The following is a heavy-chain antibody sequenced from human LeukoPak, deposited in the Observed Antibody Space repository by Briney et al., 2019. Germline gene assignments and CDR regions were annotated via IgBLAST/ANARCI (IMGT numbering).Heavy chain of an antibody. J-gene: IGHJ3*01. CDR3: AKQPHAFDV. CDR2: ISGSGVNT. V-gene: IGHV3-23*01. Sequence: PGGSLRLSCAAPGFTFSNFGMSWVRQAPGKGVEWVSAISGSGVNTYYADSVKGRFTSSRDNSKNTLDLQLNILRAEDTALYYCAKQPHAFDVWGQGTMVTVSS. CDR1: GFTFSNFG.